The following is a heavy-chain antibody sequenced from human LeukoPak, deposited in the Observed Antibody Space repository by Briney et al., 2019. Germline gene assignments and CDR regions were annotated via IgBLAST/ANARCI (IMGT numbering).Heavy chain of an antibody. CDR3: ARDSSGWSHLDY. V-gene: IGHV3-30*04. CDR1: GFTFSSYA. J-gene: IGHJ4*02. CDR2: ISYDGSNK. D-gene: IGHD6-19*01. Sequence: GGSLRLSCAASGFTFSSYAMHWVRQAPGKGLEWVAVISYDGSNKYYADSVKGRFTISRDNSKNTLYLQMNSLRAEDTAVYYCARDSSGWSHLDYWGQGTLVTVSS.